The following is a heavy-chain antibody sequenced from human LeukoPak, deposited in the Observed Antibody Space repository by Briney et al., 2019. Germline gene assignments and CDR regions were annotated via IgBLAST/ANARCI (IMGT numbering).Heavy chain of an antibody. J-gene: IGHJ6*02. D-gene: IGHD2-15*01. CDR3: ARDRLGRVAVADTYYYYGMDV. Sequence: TSETLSLTCTVSGGSISTYYWSWIRQPPGKGLEWIGYIYYSGNTNYNPSLKSRVTISVDTSKNQVSLRLSSVTAADTAVYYCARDRLGRVAVADTYYYYGMDVWGQGTTVTVSS. CDR1: GGSISTYY. V-gene: IGHV4-59*01. CDR2: IYYSGNT.